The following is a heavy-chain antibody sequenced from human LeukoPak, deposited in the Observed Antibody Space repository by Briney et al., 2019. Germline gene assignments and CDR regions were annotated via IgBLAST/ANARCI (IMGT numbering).Heavy chain of an antibody. J-gene: IGHJ6*04. CDR2: IIPIFGTA. CDR3: ARYYDILTGSIPQPPGYYYYYGMDV. Sequence: SVKVSCKASGGTFSSYAISWVRQAPGQGLEWMGGIIPIFGTANYAQKFQGRVTITADESTSTAYMELSSLRSGDTAVYYCARYYDILTGSIPQPPGYYYYYGMDVWGKGTTVTVSS. CDR1: GGTFSSYA. D-gene: IGHD3-9*01. V-gene: IGHV1-69*13.